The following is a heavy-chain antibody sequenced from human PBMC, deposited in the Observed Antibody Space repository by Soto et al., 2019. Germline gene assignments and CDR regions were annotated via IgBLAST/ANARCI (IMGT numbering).Heavy chain of an antibody. Sequence: QVQLQESGPGLVKPSGTLSLTCTVSNASISSRKWWTWVRQTPGKGLEWIGEIYHSGSINHNPSLKSRVTMSVDKSNNQFSLKITSVTAADTAVYYSASKFGGALADAFDIWGQGTVVTVSS. CDR3: ASKFGGALADAFDI. CDR1: NASISSRKW. J-gene: IGHJ3*02. CDR2: IYHSGSI. V-gene: IGHV4-4*02. D-gene: IGHD3-10*01.